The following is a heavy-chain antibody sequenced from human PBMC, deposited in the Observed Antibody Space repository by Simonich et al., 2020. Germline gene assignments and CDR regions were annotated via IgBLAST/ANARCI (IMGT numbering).Heavy chain of an antibody. Sequence: QVQLVQSGAEVKKPGASVKVSCKASGYTFTGYYMHWVRQAPGQGLEWKGRINPNSGGTNYDQKVQGRVTRTRDTSISTAYMELSRLRSDDTAVYYCARVPGIYYYYGMDVWGQGTTVTVSS. CDR2: INPNSGGT. D-gene: IGHD3-10*01. CDR3: ARVPGIYYYYGMDV. CDR1: GYTFTGYY. J-gene: IGHJ6*02. V-gene: IGHV1-2*06.